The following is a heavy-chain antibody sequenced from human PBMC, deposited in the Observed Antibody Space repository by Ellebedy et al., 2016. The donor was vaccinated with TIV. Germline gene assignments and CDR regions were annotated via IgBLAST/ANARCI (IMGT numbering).Heavy chain of an antibody. Sequence: SETLSLTXAVYGGSFSGYYWSWIRQPPGKGLEWIGEINHSGSTNYNPSLKSRVTISVDTSKNQFSLKLSSVTAADTAVYYCASNQVGATHLSYGYWGQGTLVTVSS. CDR2: INHSGST. D-gene: IGHD1-26*01. V-gene: IGHV4-34*01. J-gene: IGHJ4*02. CDR3: ASNQVGATHLSYGY. CDR1: GGSFSGYY.